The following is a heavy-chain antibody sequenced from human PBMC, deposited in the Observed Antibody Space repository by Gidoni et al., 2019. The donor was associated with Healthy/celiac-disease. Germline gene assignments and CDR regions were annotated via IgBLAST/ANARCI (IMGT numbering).Heavy chain of an antibody. CDR3: ARGPRITIFGVVIIGSGWFDP. V-gene: IGHV4-34*01. CDR2: INHSGST. Sequence: QVQLQQWGAGLLKPSETLSLTCAVYGGSFSGYYWSWIRQPPGKGLEWIGEINHSGSTNYNPSLKSRVTISADTSKNQFSLKLSSVTAADTAVYYCARGPRITIFGVVIIGSGWFDPWGQGTLVTVSS. D-gene: IGHD3-3*01. CDR1: GGSFSGYY. J-gene: IGHJ5*02.